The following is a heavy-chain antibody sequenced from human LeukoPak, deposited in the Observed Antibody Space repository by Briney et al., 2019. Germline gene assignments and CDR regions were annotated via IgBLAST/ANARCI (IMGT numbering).Heavy chain of an antibody. CDR2: IYTIGNT. CDR3: ARSRYYHDSSSYDRFDY. J-gene: IGHJ4*02. CDR1: GGSISSYY. V-gene: IGHV4-4*07. Sequence: PSETLSLTCTVSGGSISSYYLSWIRQPAGKGLEWIGRIYTIGNTNYNPSLKSRVTMSVDTSKNQFSLKLNSVTAADTAVYYCARSRYYHDSSSYDRFDYWGQGTLVTVSS. D-gene: IGHD3-22*01.